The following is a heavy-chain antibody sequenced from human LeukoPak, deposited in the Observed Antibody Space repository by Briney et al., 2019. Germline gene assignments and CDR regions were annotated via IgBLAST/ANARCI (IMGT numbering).Heavy chain of an antibody. CDR3: ARGRYCSSTSCYGKNEFDY. D-gene: IGHD2-2*01. CDR1: GFTFSSYD. J-gene: IGHJ4*02. Sequence: GGSLRLSCAASGFTFSSYDMHWVRQATGKGLEWVSAIGTAGDPHCPGSVKGRFTISRENAKNSLYLQMNSLRAGDTAVYYCARGRYCSSTSCYGKNEFDYWGQGTLVTVSS. CDR2: IGTAGDP. V-gene: IGHV3-13*05.